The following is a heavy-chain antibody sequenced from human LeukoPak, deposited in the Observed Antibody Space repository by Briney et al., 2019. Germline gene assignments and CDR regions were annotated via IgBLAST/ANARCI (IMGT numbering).Heavy chain of an antibody. Sequence: VASVKVSCKASGGTFSSYAISWVRQAPGQGLEWMGWINAGNGNTKYSQKFQGRVTITRDTSASTAYMELSSLRSEDTAVYYCARGIVGATTNRWFDPWGQGTLVTVSS. V-gene: IGHV1-3*01. CDR2: INAGNGNT. J-gene: IGHJ5*02. CDR1: GGTFSSYA. CDR3: ARGIVGATTNRWFDP. D-gene: IGHD1-26*01.